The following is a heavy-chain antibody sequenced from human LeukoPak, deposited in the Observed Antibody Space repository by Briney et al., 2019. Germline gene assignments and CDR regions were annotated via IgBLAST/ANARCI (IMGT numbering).Heavy chain of an antibody. D-gene: IGHD3-3*02. CDR1: GGSITSNNYY. J-gene: IGHJ4*02. CDR2: IYYSGNT. Sequence: PSETLSLTCTVSGGSITSNNYYWGWIRQPPGKGLEWIGNIYYSGNTYYNPSLKSRVTISVDTFKNHISLRLSSVTAAGTAVYYCARDLARASDYWGQGTLVTVSS. CDR3: ARDLARASDY. V-gene: IGHV4-39*02.